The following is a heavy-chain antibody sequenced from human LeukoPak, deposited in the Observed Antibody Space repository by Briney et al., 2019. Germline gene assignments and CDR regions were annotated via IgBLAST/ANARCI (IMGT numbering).Heavy chain of an antibody. Sequence: GGSLRLSCAASGFTFSSYAMSWVRQAPGKGLEWVSAISGSGGSTYYADSVKGRFTISRDNSKNPLYLQMNSLRAEDTAVYYCAKVGIAVAGTWNAFDIWGQGTMVTVSS. V-gene: IGHV3-23*01. J-gene: IGHJ3*02. D-gene: IGHD6-19*01. CDR3: AKVGIAVAGTWNAFDI. CDR1: GFTFSSYA. CDR2: ISGSGGST.